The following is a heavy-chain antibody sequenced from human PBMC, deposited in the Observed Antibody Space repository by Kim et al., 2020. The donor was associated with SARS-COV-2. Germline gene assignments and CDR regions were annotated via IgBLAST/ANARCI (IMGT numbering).Heavy chain of an antibody. Sequence: SETLSLTCTVSGGSISSGSYYWSRIRPTAGKGLEWIGHIYTSGSTNYNPSLKSRVTISVDTSKNQFSLKLSSVTAADTTVYCCSREAALDLMRYYYYGMDVWGQGTTVTVSS. D-gene: IGHD6-13*01. V-gene: IGHV4-61*09. CDR1: GGSISSGSYY. CDR2: IYTSGST. J-gene: IGHJ6*02. CDR3: SREAALDLMRYYYYGMDV.